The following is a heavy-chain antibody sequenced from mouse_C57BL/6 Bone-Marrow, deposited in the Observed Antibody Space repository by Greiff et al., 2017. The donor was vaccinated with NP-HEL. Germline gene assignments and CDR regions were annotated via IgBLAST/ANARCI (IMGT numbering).Heavy chain of an antibody. Sequence: EVQLQESGPGLVKPSQSLSLTCSVTGYSITSGYYWNWIRQFPGNKLEWMGYISYDGSNNYNPSLKNRISITRDTSKNQFFLKLNSVTTEDTATYYCARDYSGSSYGFAYWGQGTLVTVSA. CDR3: ARDYSGSSYGFAY. CDR1: GYSITSGYY. D-gene: IGHD1-1*01. V-gene: IGHV3-6*01. J-gene: IGHJ3*01. CDR2: ISYDGSN.